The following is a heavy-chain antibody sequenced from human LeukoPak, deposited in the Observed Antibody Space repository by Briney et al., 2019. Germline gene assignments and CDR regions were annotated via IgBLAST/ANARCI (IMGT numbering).Heavy chain of an antibody. J-gene: IGHJ6*03. CDR3: AKGRGGRVADKYYYYYMDV. V-gene: IGHV3-23*01. D-gene: IGHD3-10*01. Sequence: QSGGSLRLSCAASGFTFSSYAMSWVRQAPGKGLEWVSAISGSGGSTYYADSVRGRFTISRDNSKNTLYLQMNSLRAEDTAVYYCAKGRGGRVADKYYYYYMDVWGKGTTVTVSS. CDR1: GFTFSSYA. CDR2: ISGSGGST.